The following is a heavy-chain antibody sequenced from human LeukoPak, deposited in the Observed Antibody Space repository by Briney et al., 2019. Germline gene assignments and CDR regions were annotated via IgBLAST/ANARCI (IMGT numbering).Heavy chain of an antibody. Sequence: SQTLSLTCTVSGGSISSGGYYWSWIRQPPGKGLEWIGYIYHSGSTYYNPSLKSRVTISVDRSKNQFSLKLSSVTAADTAVYYCARGRAFGYCSSTSCQGAFDIWGQGTMVTVSS. CDR1: GGSISSGGYY. V-gene: IGHV4-30-2*01. CDR2: IYHSGST. D-gene: IGHD2-2*03. J-gene: IGHJ3*02. CDR3: ARGRAFGYCSSTSCQGAFDI.